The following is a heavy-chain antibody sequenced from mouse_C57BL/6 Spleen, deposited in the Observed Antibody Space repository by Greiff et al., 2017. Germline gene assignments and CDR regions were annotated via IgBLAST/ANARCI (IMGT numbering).Heavy chain of an antibody. CDR1: GYTFTSYW. Sequence: QVQLQQPGAELVKPGASVKLSCKASGYTFTSYWMHWVKQRPGQGLEWIGMIHPNSGSTNYNEKFKSKATLTVAKASSTAYMQLSSMTAEYSAVYYCAIYCGNYGWYFDFWGTGTTVTVSA. CDR3: AIYCGNYGWYFDF. V-gene: IGHV1-64*01. J-gene: IGHJ1*03. D-gene: IGHD2-1*01. CDR2: IHPNSGST.